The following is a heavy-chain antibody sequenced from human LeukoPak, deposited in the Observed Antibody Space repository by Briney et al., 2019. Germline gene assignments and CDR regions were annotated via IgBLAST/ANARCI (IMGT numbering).Heavy chain of an antibody. D-gene: IGHD2-15*01. CDR3: ARYCSSSSCWAGYYYGMDV. J-gene: IGHJ6*02. Sequence: PGGSLRLSCAASGFTFSSYAMSWVRQAPGKGLEWVSAISGSGGSTYYADSVKGRFTISRDNSKNTLYLQVNSLRAEDTAVYYCARYCSSSSCWAGYYYGMDVWGQGTTVTVS. CDR2: ISGSGGST. V-gene: IGHV3-23*01. CDR1: GFTFSSYA.